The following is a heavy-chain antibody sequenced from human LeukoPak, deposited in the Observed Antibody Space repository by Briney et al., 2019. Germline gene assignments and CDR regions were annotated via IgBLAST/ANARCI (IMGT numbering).Heavy chain of an antibody. Sequence: GGSLGLSCAASGFTFSGYSMNWVRQAPGKGLEWVSYITPSSSTIYYADSVKGRFTISRDDAKNSLYLQMNSLRAEDTAVYYCARDTEVGALPDYWGQGTLVTVSS. CDR3: ARDTEVGALPDY. V-gene: IGHV3-48*04. D-gene: IGHD1-26*01. CDR2: ITPSSSTI. CDR1: GFTFSGYS. J-gene: IGHJ4*02.